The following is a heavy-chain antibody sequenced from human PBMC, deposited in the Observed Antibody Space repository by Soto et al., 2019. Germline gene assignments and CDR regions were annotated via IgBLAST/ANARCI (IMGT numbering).Heavy chain of an antibody. D-gene: IGHD2-15*01. Sequence: GASVKVSCKASGGTFSSYAISWVRQAPGQGLEWMGGIIPIFGTANYAQKFQGRVTITADESTSTAYMELSSLRSEDTAVYYCALHSLLYCSGGSCYSNRGMDVWGQGTTVTVSS. CDR3: ALHSLLYCSGGSCYSNRGMDV. CDR1: GGTFSSYA. V-gene: IGHV1-69*13. CDR2: IIPIFGTA. J-gene: IGHJ6*02.